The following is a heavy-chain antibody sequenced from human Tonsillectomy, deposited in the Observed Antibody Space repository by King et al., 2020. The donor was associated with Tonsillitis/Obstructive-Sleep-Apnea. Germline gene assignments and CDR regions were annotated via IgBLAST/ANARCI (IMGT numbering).Heavy chain of an antibody. Sequence: VTLKESGPVLVKPTETLTLTCTVSGFSLSNARMGVSWIRQPPGKALEWLAHIFSNDEKSYSTSLKSRLTISKDTSKSQVVLTMTNMDPVDTATYYCARIHYDFWSGPLGYYYMDVWGKGTTVTVSS. CDR2: IFSNDEK. CDR3: ARIHYDFWSGPLGYYYMDV. D-gene: IGHD3-3*01. V-gene: IGHV2-26*01. J-gene: IGHJ6*03. CDR1: GFSLSNARMG.